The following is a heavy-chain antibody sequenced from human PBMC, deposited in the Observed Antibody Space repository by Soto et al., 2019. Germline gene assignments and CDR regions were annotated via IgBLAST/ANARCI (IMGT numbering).Heavy chain of an antibody. CDR1: GFTFSSYA. D-gene: IGHD6-19*01. V-gene: IGHV3-23*01. CDR2: ISGSGGST. J-gene: IGHJ3*02. Sequence: PGGSLRLSCAASGFTFSSYAMSWVRQAPGKGLEWVSAISGSGGSTYYADSVKGRFTISRDNSKNTLYLQMNSLRAEDTTVYYCATQKQWLVLTIWGQGTMVTVSS. CDR3: ATQKQWLVLTI.